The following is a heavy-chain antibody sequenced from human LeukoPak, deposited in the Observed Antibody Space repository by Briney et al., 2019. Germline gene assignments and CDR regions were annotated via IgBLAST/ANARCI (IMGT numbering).Heavy chain of an antibody. D-gene: IGHD3-10*01. J-gene: IGHJ3*02. CDR2: ISSSSDTI. V-gene: IGHV3-48*02. CDR1: GFTFSTYS. Sequence: PGGSLRLSCAASGFTFSTYSMNWLRQAPGKGLEWVSYISSSSDTIYYADSVKGRFTISRDNAKNSLYLQMSSLRDEDTAVYYCAREGYGSHALDIWGQGTMVTVSS. CDR3: AREGYGSHALDI.